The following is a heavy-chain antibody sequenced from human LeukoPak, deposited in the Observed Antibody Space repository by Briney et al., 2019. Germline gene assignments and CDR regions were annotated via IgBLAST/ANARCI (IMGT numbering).Heavy chain of an antibody. V-gene: IGHV3-48*01. CDR2: IISSSNTI. J-gene: IGHJ6*04. CDR1: GFTVSSNY. Sequence: GGSLRLSCAASGFTVSSNYMSWVRQAPGKGLEWVSYIISSSNTIYYADSVKGRFTISRDNAKNSLYLQMNSLRAEDTAVYYRARAVGHGSGSPRMDVWGKGTTVTVSS. D-gene: IGHD3-10*01. CDR3: ARAVGHGSGSPRMDV.